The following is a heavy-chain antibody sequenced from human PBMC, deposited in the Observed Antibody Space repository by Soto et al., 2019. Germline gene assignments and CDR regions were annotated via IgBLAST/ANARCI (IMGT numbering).Heavy chain of an antibody. D-gene: IGHD6-19*01. Sequence: EVQLLESGGGLVQPGGSLRLSCAASGFTFSSYAMRWARQAPGKGLEWVSAISGSGDSTYYADSVKGRFTTARDNSKNTLYLQMNSLIAEDTGVYYCAKRGSGCYYDYWGQGTLVTVSS. CDR2: ISGSGDST. V-gene: IGHV3-23*01. CDR3: AKRGSGCYYDY. CDR1: GFTFSSYA. J-gene: IGHJ4*02.